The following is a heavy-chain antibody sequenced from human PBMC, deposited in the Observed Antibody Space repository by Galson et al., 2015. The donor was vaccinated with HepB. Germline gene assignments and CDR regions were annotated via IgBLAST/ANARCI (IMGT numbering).Heavy chain of an antibody. CDR2: ICGNNGDA. Sequence: SVKVSCKASGYTFLNYGISWVRQAPGQGLAWMGWICGNNGDANHAQTLQGRVILTTDTSTSTAYMELRNLGSDATALYYWARDLRSSGCSYFDYWGQGTLVTVSS. V-gene: IGHV1-18*04. J-gene: IGHJ4*02. D-gene: IGHD6-19*01. CDR1: GYTFLNYG. CDR3: ARDLRSSGCSYFDY.